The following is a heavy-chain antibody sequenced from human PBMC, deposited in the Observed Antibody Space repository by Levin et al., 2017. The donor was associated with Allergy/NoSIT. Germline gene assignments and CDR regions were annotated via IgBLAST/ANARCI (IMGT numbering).Heavy chain of an antibody. CDR2: ISFDGYNK. CDR3: ATSRRLLWFGERFDV. Sequence: HAGGSLRLSCAASGFTFSSYAMHWVRQAPGKGLEWVALISFDGYNKYYTDSVEGRFTISRDNSENTLYLRMDGLRLQDTAVYYCATSRRLLWFGERFDVGGQGALVTVSS. D-gene: IGHD3-10*01. J-gene: IGHJ4*02. V-gene: IGHV3-30*03. CDR1: GFTFSSYA.